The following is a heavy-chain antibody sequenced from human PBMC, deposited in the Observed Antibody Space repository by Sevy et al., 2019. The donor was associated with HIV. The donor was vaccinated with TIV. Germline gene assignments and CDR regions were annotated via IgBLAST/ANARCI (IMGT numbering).Heavy chain of an antibody. D-gene: IGHD3-22*01. CDR3: ASGLSPPYYYDSSGYYPNWFDP. CDR2: IYYSGST. CDR1: GGSISSYY. J-gene: IGHJ5*02. V-gene: IGHV4-59*01. Sequence: SETLSLTCTVSGGSISSYYWSWIRQPPGKGLEWIGYIYYSGSTNYNPSLKSLVTISVDKSKNQFSLKLSSVTAADTAVCYCASGLSPPYYYDSSGYYPNWFDPWGQGTLVTVSS.